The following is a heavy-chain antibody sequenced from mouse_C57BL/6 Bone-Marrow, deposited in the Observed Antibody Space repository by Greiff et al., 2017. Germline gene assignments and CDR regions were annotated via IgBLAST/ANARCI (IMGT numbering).Heavy chain of an antibody. CDR2: IYPGSGST. CDR3: AGPQNY. D-gene: IGHD3-3*01. CDR1: GYTFTSYW. Sequence: QVQLQQPGAELVKPGASVKMSCKASGYTFTSYWITWVKQRPGQGLEWIGDIYPGSGSTNYNEKFKSKATLTVDKSSSTAYMQLSSLTSEDSAVYYWAGPQNYWGQGTTLTVSS. V-gene: IGHV1-55*01. J-gene: IGHJ2*01.